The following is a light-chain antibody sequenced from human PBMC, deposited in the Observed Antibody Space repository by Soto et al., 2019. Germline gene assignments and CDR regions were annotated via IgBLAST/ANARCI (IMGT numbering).Light chain of an antibody. CDR1: SSDVGNYNY. V-gene: IGLV2-8*01. CDR2: EVN. Sequence: QSVLTQPPSASGSPGQSVTISSTGTSSDVGNYNYVSWYQQYPGKAPKLMIYEVNKRPSGVPDRFSGSKSGNTASLTVSGLQAEDEADYYCTSYAAGKNVVFGGGTKVTVL. J-gene: IGLJ2*01. CDR3: TSYAAGKNVV.